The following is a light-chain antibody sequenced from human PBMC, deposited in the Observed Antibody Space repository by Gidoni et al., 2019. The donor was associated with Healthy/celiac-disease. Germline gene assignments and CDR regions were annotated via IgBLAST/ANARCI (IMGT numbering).Light chain of an antibody. J-gene: IGLJ3*02. V-gene: IGLV1-40*01. Sequence: QSVLTPPPSVSGAPGQRVTIPCTGSSSNIGAGYDVHWYQQLPETAPKLRIYANTNRPSGVPDRFSGSKSGTSASLAITGLQAEDEADYYCQSYDNSMSAWVFGGGTKVTVL. CDR1: SSNIGAGYD. CDR3: QSYDNSMSAWV. CDR2: ANT.